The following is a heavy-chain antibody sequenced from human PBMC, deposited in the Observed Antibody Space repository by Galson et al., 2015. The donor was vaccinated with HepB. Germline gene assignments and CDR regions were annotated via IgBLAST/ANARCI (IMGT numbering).Heavy chain of an antibody. CDR2: INLSGVT. J-gene: IGHJ4*02. Sequence: LSLTCAVSGDSFKGYYCTWFRQSPGRGLEWIGEINLSGVTNFNPSLRSRVSMSVDTSKNQVFLTVTSVTAADTAVYFCARGVDFWGQGTLVIVSS. V-gene: IGHV4-34*01. CDR1: GDSFKGYY. CDR3: ARGVDF.